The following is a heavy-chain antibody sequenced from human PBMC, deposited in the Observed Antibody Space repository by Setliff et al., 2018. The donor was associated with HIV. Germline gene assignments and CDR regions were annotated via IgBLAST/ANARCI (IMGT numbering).Heavy chain of an antibody. Sequence: KTSETLSLTCAVSGNSISADSYWGWIRQPPGNRLEYIGNIHYGGTTYYNPSLKSRVTISLDTSTNRFSLKLNSVTAADTAIYYCARQVGSQYSYWAYYFDSWGQGALVTSPQ. CDR2: IHYGGTT. CDR1: GNSISADSY. CDR3: ARQVGSQYSYWAYYFDS. J-gene: IGHJ4*02. D-gene: IGHD5-18*01. V-gene: IGHV4-38-2*01.